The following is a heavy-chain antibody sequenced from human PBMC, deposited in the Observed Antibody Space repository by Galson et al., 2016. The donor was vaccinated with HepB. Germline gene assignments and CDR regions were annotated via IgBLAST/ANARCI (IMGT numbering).Heavy chain of an antibody. CDR1: EFTFSHYT. CDR3: AKDSILDD. V-gene: IGHV3-21*01. D-gene: IGHD3-3*01. J-gene: IGHJ4*02. Sequence: SLRLSCAASEFTFSHYTMNWVRQPPGKGLEWVSSISISSNFIHYADSVKGRFTISRDNAKNSLFLQMSSLRAEDTAIYYCAKDSILDDWGQGILVTVSS. CDR2: ISISSNFI.